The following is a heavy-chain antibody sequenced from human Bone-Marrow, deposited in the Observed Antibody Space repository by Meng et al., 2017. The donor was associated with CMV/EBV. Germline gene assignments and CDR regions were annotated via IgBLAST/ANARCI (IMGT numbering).Heavy chain of an antibody. J-gene: IGHJ4*02. CDR1: GFSFSSHN. CDR2: ISSRSGYI. V-gene: IGHV3-21*01. D-gene: IGHD6-13*01. Sequence: GESLKISCAASGFSFSSHNMNWVRQAPGKGLEWVSSISSRSGYIYYADSVKGRFTISRDNAKNSLYLQMNSLRAEDTAVYYCARGVYQAAAGSSGFDYWGQGTLVTVSS. CDR3: ARGVYQAAAGSSGFDY.